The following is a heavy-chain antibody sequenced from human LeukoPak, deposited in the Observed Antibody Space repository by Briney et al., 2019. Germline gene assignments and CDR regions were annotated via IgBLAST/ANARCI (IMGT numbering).Heavy chain of an antibody. Sequence: PSETLSLTCTVSGGSISSSSYYWGWIRQPPGKGLEWIGSIYYSGSTYYNPSLKSRVTISVDTSKNQFSLKLSSVTAADTAVYYCARSGKFSGYTYFQHWGQGTLVTVSS. CDR3: ARSGKFSGYTYFQH. CDR2: IYYSGST. J-gene: IGHJ1*01. D-gene: IGHD3-22*01. V-gene: IGHV4-39*01. CDR1: GGSISSSSYY.